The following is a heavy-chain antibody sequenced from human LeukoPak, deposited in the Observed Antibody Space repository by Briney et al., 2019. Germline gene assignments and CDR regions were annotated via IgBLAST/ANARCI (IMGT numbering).Heavy chain of an antibody. D-gene: IGHD4-23*01. J-gene: IGHJ4*02. CDR2: IYYSGST. Sequence: KTSETLSLTCTVSGGSISSSNYYWGWIRQPPGKGLEWIGSIYYSGSTYYNPSLKSRVTISVDTSKNQFSLKLSSVTAADTAVYYCATTTVVTSGFDYWGQGTLVTVSS. V-gene: IGHV4-39*01. CDR1: GGSISSSNYY. CDR3: ATTTVVTSGFDY.